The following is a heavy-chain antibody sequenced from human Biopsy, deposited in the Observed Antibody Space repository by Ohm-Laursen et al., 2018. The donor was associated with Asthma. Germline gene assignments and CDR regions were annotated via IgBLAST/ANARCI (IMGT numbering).Heavy chain of an antibody. CDR2: IKHDGSEN. V-gene: IGHV3-7*01. Sequence: SLRLSCTASGFTFSDYYMSWVRQVPGRGPEWVANIKHDGSENNHVDSLKGRFTISRDNAKNSLYLQMNSPRAEDTAVYYCARTFHFWSPYHAEHYQLWGQGTLVTVSS. J-gene: IGHJ1*01. D-gene: IGHD3-3*02. CDR3: ARTFHFWSPYHAEHYQL. CDR1: GFTFSDYY.